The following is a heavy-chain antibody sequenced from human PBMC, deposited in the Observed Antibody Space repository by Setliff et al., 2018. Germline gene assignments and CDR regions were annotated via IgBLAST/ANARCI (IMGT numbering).Heavy chain of an antibody. CDR1: GGSLSNYY. CDR2: INHSGIT. CDR3: ARDPGFRSGTWPLDL. Sequence: PSETLSLTCTVYGGSLSNYYWSWVRQPPGKGPEWIVEINHSGITNYNPSLKGRVTISVDTSKNQLSLKVNSVTVADTAVYYCARDPGFRSGTWPLDLWGQGTQVTVSS. V-gene: IGHV4-34*01. D-gene: IGHD3-10*01. J-gene: IGHJ5*02.